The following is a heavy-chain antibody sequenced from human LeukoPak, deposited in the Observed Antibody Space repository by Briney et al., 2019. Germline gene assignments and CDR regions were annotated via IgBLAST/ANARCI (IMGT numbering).Heavy chain of an antibody. CDR3: ARHYGGGEYYYGMDV. CDR1: GYTFSGHY. D-gene: IGHD2-21*01. V-gene: IGHV1-2*02. J-gene: IGHJ6*02. CDR2: IYPNSGGT. Sequence: ASVEVSCKASGYTFSGHYMHWVRQAPGQGLEWMGWIYPNSGGTNYAQKFQGRVTMTRDTSISTAYMELRRLKSDDTAMYYCARHYGGGEYYYGMDVWGQGTTVTVAS.